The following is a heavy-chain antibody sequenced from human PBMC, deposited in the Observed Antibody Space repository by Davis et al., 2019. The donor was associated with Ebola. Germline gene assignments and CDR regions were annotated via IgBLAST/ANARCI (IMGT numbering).Heavy chain of an antibody. Sequence: PGGSLRLSCAASGFTFSSYGMHWVRQAPGKGLEWVAVIWYDGSNKYYADSVKGRFTISRDNSKNTLYLQMNSLRAEDTAVYYCARGDYGGNDYFDYWGQGTLVTVSS. V-gene: IGHV3-33*01. D-gene: IGHD4-23*01. J-gene: IGHJ4*02. CDR2: IWYDGSNK. CDR3: ARGDYGGNDYFDY. CDR1: GFTFSSYG.